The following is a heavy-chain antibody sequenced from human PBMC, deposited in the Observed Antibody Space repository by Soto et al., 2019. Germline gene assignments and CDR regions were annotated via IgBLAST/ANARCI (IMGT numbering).Heavy chain of an antibody. CDR2: ISGSGGST. D-gene: IGHD3-22*01. Sequence: EVQLLESGGGLVQPGGSLRLSCAASGFTFSSYAMSWVRQAPGKGLEWVSAISGSGGSTYYADSVKGRFTISRDNSKNTLYLQMNSLRAEDTAVYYCAKDQDKDYYDSSGLYGMDVWGQGTTVTVSS. CDR3: AKDQDKDYYDSSGLYGMDV. CDR1: GFTFSSYA. V-gene: IGHV3-23*01. J-gene: IGHJ6*02.